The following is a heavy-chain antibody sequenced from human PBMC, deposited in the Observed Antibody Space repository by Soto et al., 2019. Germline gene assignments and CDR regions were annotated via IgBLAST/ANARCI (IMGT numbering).Heavy chain of an antibody. J-gene: IGHJ4*02. D-gene: IGHD3-22*01. CDR2: ISAYNGNT. V-gene: IGHV1-18*01. Sequence: ASVKVSCKASGYSFTSYGISWVRQAPGQGLEWMGWISAYNGNTNYAQKLQGRVTMTTDTSTSTAYMELRSLRSDETAVYYCAGDLGYDSSGYYSDYWGQGTLVTVSS. CDR3: AGDLGYDSSGYYSDY. CDR1: GYSFTSYG.